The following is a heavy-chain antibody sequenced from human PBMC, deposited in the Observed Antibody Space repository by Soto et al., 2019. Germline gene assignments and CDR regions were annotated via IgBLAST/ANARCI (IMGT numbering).Heavy chain of an antibody. CDR1: GFTFSSYW. Sequence: GGSLRLSCAASGFTFSSYWMSWVRQAPGKGLEWVANIKQDGSEKYYVDSVKGRFTISRDNAKNSLYLQMNSLRAEDTAVYYCARDDLFLAAPNDYWGQGTLVTVSS. CDR2: IKQDGSEK. D-gene: IGHD6-13*01. CDR3: ARDDLFLAAPNDY. J-gene: IGHJ4*02. V-gene: IGHV3-7*01.